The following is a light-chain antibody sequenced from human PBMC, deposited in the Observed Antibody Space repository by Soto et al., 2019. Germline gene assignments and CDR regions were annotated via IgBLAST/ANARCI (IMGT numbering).Light chain of an antibody. CDR3: QQYNNWPPWT. J-gene: IGKJ1*01. V-gene: IGKV3-15*01. Sequence: EIMMTQSPATLSLSTGERATLSCGASQSVSSNLAWHQQKPGQAPRILMYDASTRATGIPARFSGSGSGTEFTLTISSLQSKDFAVYYCQQYNNWPPWTFGQGTKVDIK. CDR2: DAS. CDR1: QSVSSN.